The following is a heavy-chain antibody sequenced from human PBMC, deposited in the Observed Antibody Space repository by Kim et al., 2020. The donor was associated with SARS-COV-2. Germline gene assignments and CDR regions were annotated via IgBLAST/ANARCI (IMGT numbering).Heavy chain of an antibody. CDR1: GGSFSGYY. D-gene: IGHD2-2*01. V-gene: IGHV4-34*01. Sequence: SETLSLTCAVYGGSFSGYYWSWIRQPPGKGLEWIGEINHSGSTNYNPSLKSRVTISVDTSKNQFSLKLSSVTAADTAVYYCARGRGVVVPAAISPLYYFDYWGQGTMVTVSS. J-gene: IGHJ4*02. CDR2: INHSGST. CDR3: ARGRGVVVPAAISPLYYFDY.